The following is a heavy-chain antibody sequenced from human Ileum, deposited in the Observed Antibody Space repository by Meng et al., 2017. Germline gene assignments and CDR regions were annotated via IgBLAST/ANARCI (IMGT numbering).Heavy chain of an antibody. D-gene: IGHD2-2*01. CDR1: GGSVTSSSYD. V-gene: IGHV4-39*01. CDR2: ITYTGNS. CDR3: AGQPTSSGAGYSWFDP. Sequence: QLQLQEAGPGLVKPTETLSPTCICSGGSVTSSSYDWGWIRQPPGKGLEWIGGITYTGNSYTTPSLKTRLTTSLDTSKNQFSLRLNSLTAADTAVYYCAGQPTSSGAGYSWFDPWGQGILVTVSS. J-gene: IGHJ5*02.